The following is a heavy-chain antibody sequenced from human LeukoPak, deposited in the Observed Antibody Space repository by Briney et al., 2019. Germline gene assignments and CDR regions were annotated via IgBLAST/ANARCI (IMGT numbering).Heavy chain of an antibody. CDR1: GFTFSTYG. CDR3: AKLVGTTPFDY. D-gene: IGHD1-7*01. Sequence: GGSLRLSCAASGFTFSTYGMSWVRQAPGKGLEWVSIISGSGGGTYYADSVMGRFTISRDNSKNTLYLRMNSLRAEDTAIYYCAKLVGTTPFDYWGQGTLVTVSS. CDR2: ISGSGGGT. V-gene: IGHV3-23*01. J-gene: IGHJ4*02.